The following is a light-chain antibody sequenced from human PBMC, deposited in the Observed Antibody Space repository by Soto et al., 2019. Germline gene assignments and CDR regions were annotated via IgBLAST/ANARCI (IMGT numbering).Light chain of an antibody. CDR2: EVS. J-gene: IGLJ3*02. CDR3: NSYTSSRSLV. V-gene: IGLV2-14*01. Sequence: QSALTRPASVSGSPGQSITISCTGTSSDIGGYNYVSWYQHHPGKAPKLMIFEVSNRPSGVSNRFSGSKSGNTASLTISGLQAEDEADYYCNSYTSSRSLVFGGGTKLTVL. CDR1: SSDIGGYNY.